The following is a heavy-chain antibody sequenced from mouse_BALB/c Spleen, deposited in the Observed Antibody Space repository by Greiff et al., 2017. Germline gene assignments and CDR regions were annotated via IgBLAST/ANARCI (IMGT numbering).Heavy chain of an antibody. CDR1: GFTFSDYY. CDR3: ARDCGYYAMDY. Sequence: EVKLVESGGGLVKPGGSLKLSCAASGFTFSDYYMYWVRQTPEKRLEWVATISDGGSYTYYPDSVKGRFTISRDNAKNNLYLQMSSLKSEDTAMYYCARDCGYYAMDYWGQGTSVTVSS. J-gene: IGHJ4*01. V-gene: IGHV5-4*02. CDR2: ISDGGSYT.